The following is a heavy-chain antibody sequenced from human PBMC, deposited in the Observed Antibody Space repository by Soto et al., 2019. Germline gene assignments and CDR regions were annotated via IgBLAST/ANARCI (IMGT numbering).Heavy chain of an antibody. D-gene: IGHD3-16*02. CDR1: GGSFSGSY. CDR3: ARNHYDYVWGSYRPLGFDY. V-gene: IGHV4-34*01. CDR2: INHSGST. Sequence: PSETQSLTCAVYGGSFSGSYWSWIRQPPGKGLEWIGEINHSGSTNYNPSLKSRVTISVDTSKNQFSLKLSSVTAADTAVYYCARNHYDYVWGSYRPLGFDYCGQGTPVTVYS. J-gene: IGHJ4*02.